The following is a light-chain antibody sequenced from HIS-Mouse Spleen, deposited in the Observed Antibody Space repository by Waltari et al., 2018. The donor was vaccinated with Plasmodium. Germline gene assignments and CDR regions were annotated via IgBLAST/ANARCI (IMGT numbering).Light chain of an antibody. CDR3: QVWDSSSDHPDVV. V-gene: IGLV3-21*03. CDR2: DDS. CDR1: NIGSKS. J-gene: IGLJ2*01. Sequence: SYVLTQPPSVSVAPGKTARITCGGNNIGSKSVHWYQQKPGQAPVLVVYDDSGRPSGIPERFSGSNSGNTAPLTISRVEAGDEADYYCQVWDSSSDHPDVVFGGGTKLTVL.